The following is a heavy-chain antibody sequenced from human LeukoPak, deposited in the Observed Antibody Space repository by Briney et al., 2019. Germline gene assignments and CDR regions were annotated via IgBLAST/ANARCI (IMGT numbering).Heavy chain of an antibody. Sequence: GGSLRLSCAASGFTFSTYWMTWLRQAPGKGLEWVANIKQDGSEKYYVDSVKGRFTISRDNAKNSLYLQMNSLRAEDTAVYYCARAGYYDSSGYSDYWGQGTLVTVSS. CDR3: ARAGYYDSSGYSDY. J-gene: IGHJ4*02. CDR2: IKQDGSEK. CDR1: GFTFSTYW. D-gene: IGHD3-22*01. V-gene: IGHV3-7*01.